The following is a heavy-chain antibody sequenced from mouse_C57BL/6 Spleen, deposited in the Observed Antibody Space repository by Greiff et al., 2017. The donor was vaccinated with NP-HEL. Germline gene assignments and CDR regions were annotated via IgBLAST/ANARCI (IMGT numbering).Heavy chain of an antibody. V-gene: IGHV1-69*01. D-gene: IGHD2-14*01. Sequence: VQLHQPGAELVMPGASVKLSCKASGYTFTSYWMHWVKQRPGQGLEWIGEIDPSDSYTNYNQKFKGKSTLTVDKSSSTAYMQLSSLTSEDSAVYYCARYDGVFDYWGQGTTLTVSS. J-gene: IGHJ2*01. CDR1: GYTFTSYW. CDR2: IDPSDSYT. CDR3: ARYDGVFDY.